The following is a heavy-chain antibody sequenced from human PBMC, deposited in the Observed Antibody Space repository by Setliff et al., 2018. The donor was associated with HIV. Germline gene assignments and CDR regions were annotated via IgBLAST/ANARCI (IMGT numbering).Heavy chain of an antibody. CDR2: IIPIYGTP. V-gene: IGHV1-69*13. Sequence: SVKISCKASGGTFSSYSINWVRQAPGQGLEWMGGIIPIYGTPIYAQKFQGRVTITADESTSTAYMELSSLRSEDTAVYYCARGDYGSGSYYPYYFYYGMDVWGQGTTVTVSS. D-gene: IGHD3-10*01. CDR3: ARGDYGSGSYYPYYFYYGMDV. J-gene: IGHJ6*02. CDR1: GGTFSSYS.